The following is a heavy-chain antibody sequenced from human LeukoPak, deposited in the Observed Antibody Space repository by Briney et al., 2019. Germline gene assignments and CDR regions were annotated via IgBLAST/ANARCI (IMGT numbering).Heavy chain of an antibody. D-gene: IGHD3-9*01. J-gene: IGHJ4*02. CDR2: IYYTGST. CDR1: GGSISSYY. Sequence: KSSETLSLTCTVSGGSISSYYWSWIRQPPGKGLEWIGSIYYTGSTYYNPSLKSRVTISVDTSKNQFSLKLTSVTAADTAMYYCASHYDILTGYEYWGQGTLVTVSS. V-gene: IGHV4-59*05. CDR3: ASHYDILTGYEY.